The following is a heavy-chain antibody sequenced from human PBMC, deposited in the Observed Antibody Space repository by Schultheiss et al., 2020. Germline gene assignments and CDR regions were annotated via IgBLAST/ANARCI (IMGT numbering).Heavy chain of an antibody. CDR2: IYYSGST. CDR3: AADLADYGSGTE. D-gene: IGHD3-10*01. Sequence: SETLSLTCAVYGGSFSGYYWSWIRQHPGKGLEWIGYIYYSGSTYYNPSLKSRVTISVDTSKNQFSLKLSSVTAADTAVYYCAADLADYGSGTEWGQGTLVTVSS. CDR1: GGSFSGYY. V-gene: IGHV4-34*01. J-gene: IGHJ4*02.